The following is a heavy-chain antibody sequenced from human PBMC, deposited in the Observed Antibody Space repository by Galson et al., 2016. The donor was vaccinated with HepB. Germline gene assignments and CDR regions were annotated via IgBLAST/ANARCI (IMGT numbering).Heavy chain of an antibody. Sequence: SLRLSCAASGFTFSYYYMSWIRQAPGKGLEWVSYISGDGRTINYADSVKGRFTISRDNAENSLYLHMNSLTGEDTAVYYCARMFPLYSSGWYVRGDGRFDSWGQGTLVTVSS. J-gene: IGHJ5*01. CDR1: GFTFSYYY. CDR2: ISGDGRTI. D-gene: IGHD6-19*01. CDR3: ARMFPLYSSGWYVRGDGRFDS. V-gene: IGHV3-11*01.